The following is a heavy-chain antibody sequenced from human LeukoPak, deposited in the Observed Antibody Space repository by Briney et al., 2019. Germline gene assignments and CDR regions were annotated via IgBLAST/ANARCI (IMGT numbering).Heavy chain of an antibody. CDR1: AFTFSSYS. CDR3: AKDSILDH. Sequence: GGSLRLSCPASAFTFSSYSMNWVRQAPGKGLDWVSSISSSSSYIYYADSVKGRFSISRDDSKKTVYLQMSSLRPEDTALYYCAKDSILDHWGQGTLVTVSS. J-gene: IGHJ4*02. V-gene: IGHV3-21*01. CDR2: ISSSSSYI.